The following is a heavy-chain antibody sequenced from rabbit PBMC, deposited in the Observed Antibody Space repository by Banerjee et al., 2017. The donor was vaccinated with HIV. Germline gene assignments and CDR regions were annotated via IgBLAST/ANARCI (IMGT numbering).Heavy chain of an antibody. J-gene: IGHJ6*01. CDR2: IYAGIGGVT. CDR3: ARDTGSSFSSYGMDL. V-gene: IGHV1S40*01. D-gene: IGHD8-1*01. CDR1: GFSFSDNYH. Sequence: QSLEEFGGDLVKPGASLTLTCTASGFSFSDNYHMCWVRQAPGKGLEWIACIYAGIGGVTYYANWAKGRFTISKTSSTTVTLQMTSLTVADTATYFCARDTGSSFSSYGMDLWGPGTLVTVS.